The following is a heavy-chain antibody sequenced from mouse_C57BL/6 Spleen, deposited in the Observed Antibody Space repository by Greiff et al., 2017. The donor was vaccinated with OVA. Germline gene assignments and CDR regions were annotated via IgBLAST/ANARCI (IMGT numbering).Heavy chain of an antibody. D-gene: IGHD1-1*01. CDR1: GYSITSAY. CDR3: ATGSSYFY. CDR2: ISYSGST. V-gene: IGHV3-8*01. J-gene: IGHJ2*01. Sequence: EVMLVESGPGLVKPSQTLSLTCSVTGYSITSAYWNWIRKFPGNKLEYMGYISYSGSTYYNPSLKSRISITRDTAKNQYYLQLNSVTTDDTATYYCATGSSYFYWGQGTTLTVSS.